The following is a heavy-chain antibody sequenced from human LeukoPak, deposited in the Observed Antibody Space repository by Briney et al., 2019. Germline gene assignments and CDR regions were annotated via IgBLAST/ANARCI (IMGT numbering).Heavy chain of an antibody. V-gene: IGHV3-11*01. CDR3: AGVSRRNCFAP. CDR1: GFTFSDYY. Sequence: PGGSLRLSCAASGFTFSDYYMSWIRQAPGKGLEWVSLISGSGHAIYYAESVKGRFTISRDNAKKSLFLQMDSLRAEDTAVYYCAGVSRRNCFAPWGQGTLVTASS. CDR2: ISGSGHAI. J-gene: IGHJ5*02.